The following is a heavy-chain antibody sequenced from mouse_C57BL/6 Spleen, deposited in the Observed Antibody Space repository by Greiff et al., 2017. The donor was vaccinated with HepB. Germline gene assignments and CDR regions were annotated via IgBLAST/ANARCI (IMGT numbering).Heavy chain of an antibody. J-gene: IGHJ3*01. CDR1: GYAFSSYW. CDR2: IYPGDGDT. Sequence: VQLQQSGAELVKPGASVKISCKASGYAFSSYWMNWVKRRPGKGLEWIGQIYPGDGDTNYNGKFKGKARLTADKSSSTAYMQLSSLTYEDSAVYFRASFPANWDVAYWGQGTLVTVSA. CDR3: ASFPANWDVAY. D-gene: IGHD4-1*01. V-gene: IGHV1-80*01.